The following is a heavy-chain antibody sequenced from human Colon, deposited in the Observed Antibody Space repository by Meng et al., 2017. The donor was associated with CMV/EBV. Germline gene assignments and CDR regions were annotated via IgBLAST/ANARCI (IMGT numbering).Heavy chain of an antibody. Sequence: CAGYGFSISDYYVSRNRTAQGKGLEWSSYLGGGAGVTYYADSLRGRFTITRDNARKSLYLQMASLRVEDTDIYDCARGRRGSGFDYWGQGALVTVSS. CDR1: GFSISDYY. D-gene: IGHD2-15*01. CDR2: LGGGAGVT. CDR3: ARGRRGSGFDY. J-gene: IGHJ4*02. V-gene: IGHV3-11*01.